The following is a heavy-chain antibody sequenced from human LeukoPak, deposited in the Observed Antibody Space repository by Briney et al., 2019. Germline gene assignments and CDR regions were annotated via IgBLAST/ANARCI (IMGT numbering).Heavy chain of an antibody. J-gene: IGHJ6*03. CDR3: ARVRVVVPAAMASYYYYYYMDV. CDR2: IYTSGST. D-gene: IGHD2-2*01. V-gene: IGHV4-61*02. Sequence: PSETLSLTCTVSGGSISSGSYYWSWIRQPAGKGLEWIGRIYTSGSTNYNPSLKSRVTISVDTSKNQFSLKLSSVTAADTAVYYCARVRVVVPAAMASYYYYYYMDVWGKGTTVTVSS. CDR1: GGSISSGSYY.